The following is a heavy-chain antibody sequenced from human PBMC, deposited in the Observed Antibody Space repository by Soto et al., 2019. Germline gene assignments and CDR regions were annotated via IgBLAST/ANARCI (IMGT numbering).Heavy chain of an antibody. CDR2: ISAYNGNT. V-gene: IGHV1-18*01. CDR1: GYTFTSYG. J-gene: IGHJ4*02. Sequence: ASVKVSCKASGYTFTSYGISWVRQAPGQGLEWMGWISAYNGNTNYAQKLQGRVTMTTDTSTSTAYMELRSLRSDDTAVYYCARDKPYCSSTSCYGLDYWGQGTLVTVSS. D-gene: IGHD2-2*01. CDR3: ARDKPYCSSTSCYGLDY.